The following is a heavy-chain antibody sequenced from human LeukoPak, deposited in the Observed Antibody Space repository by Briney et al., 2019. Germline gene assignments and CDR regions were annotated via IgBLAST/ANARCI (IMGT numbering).Heavy chain of an antibody. J-gene: IGHJ4*02. V-gene: IGHV1-46*01. CDR1: GYTFTSYY. D-gene: IGHD6-13*01. CDR2: INPSGGST. Sequence: ASVKVSCKASGYTFTSYYMRWVRQAPGQGLEWMGIINPSGGSTSYAQKFQGRVTMTRDTSTSTVYMELSSLRSEDTAVYYCARERGIAAAGTYLGYWGQGTLVTVSS. CDR3: ARERGIAAAGTYLGY.